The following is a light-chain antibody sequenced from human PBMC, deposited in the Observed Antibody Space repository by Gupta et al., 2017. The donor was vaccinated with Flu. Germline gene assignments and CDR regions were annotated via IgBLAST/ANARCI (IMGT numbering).Light chain of an antibody. CDR1: SGSIASNY. J-gene: IGLJ2*01. CDR3: QSYGV. CDR2: EDN. Sequence: NFMLTPPHSVSESPGKTVTLSCTRSSGSIASNYVQWYQQRPGTAPTTVIYEDNQRPSGVPDRFSGSIDSSSNSAALTSSGLKTEDEADYYCQSYGVFGGGTKLTVL. V-gene: IGLV6-57*03.